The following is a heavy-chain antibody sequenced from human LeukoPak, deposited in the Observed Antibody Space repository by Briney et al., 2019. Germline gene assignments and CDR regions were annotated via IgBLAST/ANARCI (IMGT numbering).Heavy chain of an antibody. CDR2: INPNGGGS. CDR1: GYTLTGYY. D-gene: IGHD6-19*01. J-gene: IGHJ4*02. V-gene: IGHV1-2*06. CDR3: ARTHSSDWYYFDY. Sequence: GASVKVSCKASGYTLTGYYMHWVRQAPGQGLEWMGRINPNGGGSNYAQKFQGRVTMAGDTSISTAYMELSRLRSDDTAVYYCARTHSSDWYYFDYWGQGTLVTVSS.